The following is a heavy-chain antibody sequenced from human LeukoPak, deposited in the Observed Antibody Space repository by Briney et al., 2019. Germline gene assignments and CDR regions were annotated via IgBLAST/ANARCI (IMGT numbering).Heavy chain of an antibody. V-gene: IGHV4-34*01. CDR1: GGSFSGYY. J-gene: IGHJ1*01. CDR3: ATLAAAGDFQH. Sequence: SETLSLTCAVYGGSFSGYYWSWIRQPPGKGLEWIGEINHSGSTNYNPSLKSRVTISVDTSKNQFSLKLSSVTAADTAVYYCATLAAAGDFQHWGQGTLVTVSS. CDR2: INHSGST. D-gene: IGHD6-13*01.